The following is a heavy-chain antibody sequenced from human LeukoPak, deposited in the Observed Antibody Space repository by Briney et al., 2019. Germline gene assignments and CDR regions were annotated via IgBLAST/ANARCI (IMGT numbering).Heavy chain of an antibody. V-gene: IGHV4-61*02. CDR3: ARGIRELELRRGYYYYMDV. J-gene: IGHJ6*03. Sequence: PSDTLSPTCTVAGASISSGSYYWSWIRQPAGKGLEWIGRIFSRGSTNYNPSLTSRVPISVDTSKNQFSLKLSCVTAADTAVYYCARGIRELELRRGYYYYMDVWGKGTTVTVSS. CDR2: IFSRGST. CDR1: GASISSGSYY. D-gene: IGHD1-7*01.